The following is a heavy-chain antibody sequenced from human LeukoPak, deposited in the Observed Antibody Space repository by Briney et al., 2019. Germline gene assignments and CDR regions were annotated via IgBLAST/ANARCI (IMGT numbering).Heavy chain of an antibody. V-gene: IGHV5-51*01. CDR2: IYPGDSDT. Sequence: GESLKISCKGSGYSFTSYWIGWVRQMPGKGLEWMGIIYPGDSDTRYSPSFQGQVTISADKSISTAYLQWSSLKASDTAMYHCARQAGYCSGGSCYLRRHAFDIWGQGTMVTVSS. J-gene: IGHJ3*02. CDR3: ARQAGYCSGGSCYLRRHAFDI. D-gene: IGHD2-15*01. CDR1: GYSFTSYW.